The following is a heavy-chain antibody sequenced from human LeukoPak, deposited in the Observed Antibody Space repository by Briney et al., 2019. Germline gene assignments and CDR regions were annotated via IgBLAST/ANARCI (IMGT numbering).Heavy chain of an antibody. CDR3: TRLRCYYDSSGYCP. Sequence: SKANSFATAYAASVKGRLTISRDDSKNTSYLQMNSLKTEDTAVYYCTRLRCYYDSSGYCPWGQGTLVTVSS. CDR2: SKANSFAT. J-gene: IGHJ5*02. D-gene: IGHD3-22*01. V-gene: IGHV3-73*01.